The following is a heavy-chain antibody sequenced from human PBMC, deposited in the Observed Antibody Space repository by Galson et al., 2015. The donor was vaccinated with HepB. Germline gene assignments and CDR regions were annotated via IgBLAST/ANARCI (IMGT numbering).Heavy chain of an antibody. Sequence: SLRLSCAASGFTFSSYWMHWLRQAPGKGLLWVLRINNDGSGTTYADSVKGRFTISRDNAKNTVYLQMNSLRAEDTAVYYCAREGNSGSFDPWGQGTLVTVSS. CDR1: GFTFSSYW. CDR2: INNDGSGT. V-gene: IGHV3-74*01. CDR3: AREGNSGSFDP. D-gene: IGHD1-26*01. J-gene: IGHJ5*02.